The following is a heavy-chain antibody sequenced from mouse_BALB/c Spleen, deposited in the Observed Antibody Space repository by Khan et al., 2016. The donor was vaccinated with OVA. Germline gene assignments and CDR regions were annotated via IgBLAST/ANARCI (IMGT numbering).Heavy chain of an antibody. J-gene: IGHJ1*01. V-gene: IGHV9-3-1*01. D-gene: IGHD6-1*01. CDR2: INTYTGEP. Sequence: QIQLVQSGPELKKPGETVKISCKASGYTFTNYGMNWVKQAPGKGIKWMGWINTYTGEPTYADDFKGRFAFSLETSANTAYLQINNLKNEDTATXFCARSASYWFFDVWRAGTTVTVSS. CDR3: ARSASYWFFDV. CDR1: GYTFTNYG.